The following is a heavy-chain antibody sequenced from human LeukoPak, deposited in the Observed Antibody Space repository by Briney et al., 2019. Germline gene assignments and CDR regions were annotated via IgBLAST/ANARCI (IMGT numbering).Heavy chain of an antibody. V-gene: IGHV3-30*04. Sequence: GGSLRLSCAASGFTFSSYAMHWVRQAPGKGLEWVAVISYDGSNKYYADSVKGRFTNSRDNSKNTLYLQMNSLRAEDTAVYYCARDRGIVVVPAAMDNWFDPWGQGTLVTVSS. CDR3: ARDRGIVVVPAAMDNWFDP. CDR1: GFTFSSYA. D-gene: IGHD2-2*01. CDR2: ISYDGSNK. J-gene: IGHJ5*02.